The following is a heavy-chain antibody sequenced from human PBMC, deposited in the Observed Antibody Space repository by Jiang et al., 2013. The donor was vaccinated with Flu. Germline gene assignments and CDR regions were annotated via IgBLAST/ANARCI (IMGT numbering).Heavy chain of an antibody. CDR3: MGIGVPGSIDHGMDV. CDR2: IRYDGSNT. J-gene: IGHJ6*02. V-gene: IGHV3-30*02. CDR1: GFSFSNYG. D-gene: IGHD6-19*01. Sequence: VQLLESGGGVVQPGGSLRLSCAASGFSFSNYGMHWVRQAPGKGLEWVAFIRYDGSNTHYADSVKGRFTISRDNSKNILNLQMNSLRVEDTGVYYSMGIGVPGSIDHGMDVWGLGTTVTVSS.